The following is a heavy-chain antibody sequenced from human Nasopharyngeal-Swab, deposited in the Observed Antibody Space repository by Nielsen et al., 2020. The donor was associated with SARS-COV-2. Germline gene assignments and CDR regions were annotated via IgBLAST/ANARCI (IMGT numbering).Heavy chain of an antibody. CDR3: AREPPGRWLQLVFDY. D-gene: IGHD5-24*01. V-gene: IGHV3-11*06. J-gene: IGHJ4*02. CDR1: GFTFSDYY. CDR2: ISSSSSYT. Sequence: GESLKISCAASGFTFSDYYMSWIRQAPGKGLEWVSYISSSSSYTNYADSVKGRFTISRDNAKNSLYLQMNSLRAEDTAVYYCAREPPGRWLQLVFDYWGQGTLVTVSS.